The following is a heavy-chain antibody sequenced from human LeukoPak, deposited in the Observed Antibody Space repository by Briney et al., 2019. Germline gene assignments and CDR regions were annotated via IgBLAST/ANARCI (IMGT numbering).Heavy chain of an antibody. V-gene: IGHV1-69*05. CDR2: IIPIFGTA. D-gene: IGHD3-22*01. CDR3: ARVDSSGYDEYYFDY. CDR1: GGTLSSYA. Sequence: GASVKVSCKASGGTLSSYAISWVRQAPGQGLEWMGGIIPIFGTANYAQKFQGRVTITTDESTSTAYMELSSLRSEDTAVYYCARVDSSGYDEYYFDYWGKGTLVTVSS. J-gene: IGHJ4*02.